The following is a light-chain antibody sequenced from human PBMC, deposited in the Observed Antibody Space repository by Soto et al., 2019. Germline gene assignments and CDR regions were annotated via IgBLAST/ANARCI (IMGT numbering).Light chain of an antibody. V-gene: IGLV2-14*01. CDR1: SSDIGLYNY. CDR3: TSYTNSNTLI. J-gene: IGLJ2*01. CDR2: DVT. Sequence: QSALTQPASVSGSPGQSVTISCTGTSSDIGLYNYVSWYQQHPAKAPKLMVYDVTHRPSGVSNRFSGSNSGNTASLTISGLLVEDEADYYCTSYTNSNTLIFGGGTKLTVL.